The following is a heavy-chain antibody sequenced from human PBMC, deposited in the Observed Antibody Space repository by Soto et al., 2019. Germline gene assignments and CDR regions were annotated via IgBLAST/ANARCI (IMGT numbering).Heavy chain of an antibody. CDR3: GSSSGYYTIRFDY. CDR1: GGSISSYY. D-gene: IGHD3-22*01. V-gene: IGHV4-59*01. J-gene: IGHJ4*02. CDR2: IYYSGST. Sequence: SETLSLTCTVSGGSISSYYWSWIRQPPGKGLEWIGYIYYSGSTNYNPSLKSRVTISVDTSKNQFSLKLSSVTAADTAVYYCGSSSGYYTIRFDYWGQGTLVTVSS.